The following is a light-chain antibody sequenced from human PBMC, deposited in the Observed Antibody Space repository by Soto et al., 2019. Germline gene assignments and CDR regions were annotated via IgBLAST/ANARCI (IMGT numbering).Light chain of an antibody. J-gene: IGKJ1*01. CDR3: QQYNNWPPLT. CDR2: KAS. Sequence: DIQMTQSPPTLSASVGDRVTISCRASQSITGWLAWFQQKPGKAPKLLISKASKLESGVPSRFSGSGSGTDFTLTISSLQSEDFAVYYCQQYNNWPPLTFGQGTKVDIK. CDR1: QSITGW. V-gene: IGKV1-5*03.